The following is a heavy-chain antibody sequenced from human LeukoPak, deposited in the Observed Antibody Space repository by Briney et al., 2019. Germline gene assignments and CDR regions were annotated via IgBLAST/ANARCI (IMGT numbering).Heavy chain of an antibody. D-gene: IGHD3-10*01. V-gene: IGHV4-34*01. CDR3: ARQRRVRGAKEVYYYYYYYMDV. CDR2: INHSGST. J-gene: IGHJ6*03. Sequence: KTSETLSLTCAVYGGSFSDYYWSWIRQPPGKGLEWIGEINHSGSTNYNPSLKSRVTISVDTSKNQFSLKLSSVTAADTAVYYCARQRRVRGAKEVYYYYYYYMDVWGKGTTVTISS. CDR1: GGSFSDYY.